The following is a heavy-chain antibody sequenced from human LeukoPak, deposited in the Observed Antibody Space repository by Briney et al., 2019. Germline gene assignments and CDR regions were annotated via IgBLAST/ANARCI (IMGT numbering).Heavy chain of an antibody. CDR2: IYYSGST. J-gene: IGHJ4*02. D-gene: IGHD3-10*01. CDR3: ARGDYGSGSISHFDY. Sequence: PSETLSLTCTVSGGSISSSSYYWGWIRQPPGKGLEWIGSIYYSGSTYYNPSLKSRVTISVDTSKNQFSLKLSSVTAADTAVYYCARGDYGSGSISHFDYWGQGTLVTVSS. V-gene: IGHV4-39*01. CDR1: GGSISSSSYY.